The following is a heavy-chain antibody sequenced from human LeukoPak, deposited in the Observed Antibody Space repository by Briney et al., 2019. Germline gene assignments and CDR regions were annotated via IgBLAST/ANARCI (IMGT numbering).Heavy chain of an antibody. J-gene: IGHJ4*02. V-gene: IGHV3-23*01. CDR1: GFTFSSYA. D-gene: IGHD5-12*01. Sequence: AGGSLRLSCAASGFTFSSYAMSWVRQAPGKGLEWVSSISNSGGRTFYTDSVKGRFTISRDNSKITLYLQMNSLRAEDTAVYYCAKSYNGYESKPDYWGQGTLVTVSS. CDR2: ISNSGGRT. CDR3: AKSYNGYESKPDY.